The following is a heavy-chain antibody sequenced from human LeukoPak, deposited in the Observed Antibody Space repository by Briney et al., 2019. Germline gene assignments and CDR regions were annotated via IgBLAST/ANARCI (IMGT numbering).Heavy chain of an antibody. V-gene: IGHV3-21*01. Sequence: GGSLRLSCAASGFTFNTYSMNWVRQAPGKGLEWVSSISSSSSYIYYADSVKGRFTISRDNAKNSLYLQMNSLRAEDTAVYYCARDLIKQQLVARPDYWGQGTLVTVSS. J-gene: IGHJ4*02. CDR3: ARDLIKQQLVARPDY. D-gene: IGHD6-13*01. CDR1: GFTFNTYS. CDR2: ISSSSSYI.